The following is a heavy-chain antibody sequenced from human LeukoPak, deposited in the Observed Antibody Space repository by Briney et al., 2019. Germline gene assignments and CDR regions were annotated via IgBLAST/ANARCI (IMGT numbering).Heavy chain of an antibody. CDR3: ARHGMSCGPQYNWFDP. V-gene: IGHV4-39*01. D-gene: IGHD2-21*01. CDR1: GGSISSSSYY. CDR2: IYYSGST. J-gene: IGHJ5*02. Sequence: SETLSLTCTVPGGSISSSSYYWGWIRQPPGKGLEWIGSIYYSGSTYYNPSLKSRVTISVDTSKNQFSLKLSSVTAADTAVYYCARHGMSCGPQYNWFDPWGQGTLVTVSS.